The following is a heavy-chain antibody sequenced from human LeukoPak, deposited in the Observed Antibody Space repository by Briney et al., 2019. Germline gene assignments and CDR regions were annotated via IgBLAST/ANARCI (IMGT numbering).Heavy chain of an antibody. D-gene: IGHD4-17*01. V-gene: IGHV3-23*01. CDR3: AKDRGYGDYYFDY. J-gene: IGHJ4*02. Sequence: GGSLRLSCAASGFTFSSYAMNWVRQAPGKGLEWVSATGSTGVSTFYADSVKGRFTISRDNSKNTLYLQMNSLRAEDTAVYYCAKDRGYGDYYFDYWGQGTLVTVSS. CDR2: TGSTGVST. CDR1: GFTFSSYA.